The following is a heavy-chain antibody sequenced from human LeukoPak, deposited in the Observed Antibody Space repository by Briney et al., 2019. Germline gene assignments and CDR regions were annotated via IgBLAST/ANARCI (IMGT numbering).Heavy chain of an antibody. Sequence: PGGSLRLSCAASGFTFSSYSMNWVRQAPGKGLEWVSLITSTSSYIYYADSVKGRFTISRDNAENSLYLQMNSLRADDTAVYYCASGGGIAAAGPLYYFDYWGQGTLVTVSS. CDR2: ITSTSSYI. V-gene: IGHV3-21*04. D-gene: IGHD6-13*01. CDR3: ASGGGIAAAGPLYYFDY. J-gene: IGHJ4*02. CDR1: GFTFSSYS.